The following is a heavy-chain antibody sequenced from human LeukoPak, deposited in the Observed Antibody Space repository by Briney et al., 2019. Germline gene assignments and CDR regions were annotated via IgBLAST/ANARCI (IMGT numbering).Heavy chain of an antibody. CDR1: GGSISSDSYY. CDR3: ARVAGTYYMDV. Sequence: SQTLSLTCTVSGGSISSDSYYWSWIRQPAGKGLEWIGRIYHSGSTYYNPSLKSRVTISVDTSKNQFSLNLSSVTAADTAVYYCARVAGTYYMDVWGKGTTVTVSS. J-gene: IGHJ6*03. D-gene: IGHD6-19*01. CDR2: IYHSGST. V-gene: IGHV4-61*02.